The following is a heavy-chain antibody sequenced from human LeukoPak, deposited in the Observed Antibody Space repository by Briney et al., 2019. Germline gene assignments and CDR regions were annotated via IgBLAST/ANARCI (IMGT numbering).Heavy chain of an antibody. Sequence: LRLSCAASGFTFSNYWMHWVRQAPGRGLVWVSRLPPDELGIIYADSVKGRFTVSRDNAKNTVYLQMNNLRVDDTAMYYCVGTIASRGSEYWGQGALVTVSS. CDR3: VGTIASRGSEY. CDR2: LPPDELGI. CDR1: GFTFSNYW. D-gene: IGHD6-6*01. V-gene: IGHV3-74*01. J-gene: IGHJ4*02.